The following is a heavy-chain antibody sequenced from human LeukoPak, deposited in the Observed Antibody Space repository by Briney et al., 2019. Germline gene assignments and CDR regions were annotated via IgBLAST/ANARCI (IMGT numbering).Heavy chain of an antibody. D-gene: IGHD3-22*01. J-gene: IGHJ4*02. Sequence: GGSLRLSCAASGFTFSSYGMHWVRQAPGKGLEWVAFIRYDGSNKYYADSVKGRFTISRDNSKNTLYLQMNSLRAEDTAVYYCAKDLGYYYDSSGYYFDYWGQGTLVTVSS. CDR3: AKDLGYYYDSSGYYFDY. CDR1: GFTFSSYG. CDR2: IRYDGSNK. V-gene: IGHV3-30*02.